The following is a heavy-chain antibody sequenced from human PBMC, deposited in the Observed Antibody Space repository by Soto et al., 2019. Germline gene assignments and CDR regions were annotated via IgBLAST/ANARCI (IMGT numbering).Heavy chain of an antibody. Sequence: GGSLRLSCTASGFTFGDSAMTWVRQAPGKGLEWVGFIRSKADGGTTEYAASVKGRFTISRDDSISFAYLQMNSLKIEDTAVYYCARASDTASNAFDIWGQGTMVTVSS. CDR2: IRSKADGGTT. CDR3: ARASDTASNAFDI. J-gene: IGHJ3*02. CDR1: GFTFGDSA. D-gene: IGHD3-22*01. V-gene: IGHV3-49*04.